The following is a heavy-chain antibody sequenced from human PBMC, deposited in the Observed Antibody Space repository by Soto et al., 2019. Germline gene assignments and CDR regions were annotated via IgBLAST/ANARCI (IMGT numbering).Heavy chain of an antibody. CDR2: IYYSGST. J-gene: IGHJ4*02. CDR3: AGSDYYDTSGYYYRVDY. D-gene: IGHD3-22*01. V-gene: IGHV4-31*03. CDR1: GGSISSGGYY. Sequence: QVQLQESGPGLVKPSQTLSLTCTVSGGSISSGGYYWSWIRQHPGKGLEWIGYIYYSGSTYYHPSLKSRVTISEDKSKNQFSLKLSSVTAADTAVYYCAGSDYYDTSGYYYRVDYWGQGTLVTVSS.